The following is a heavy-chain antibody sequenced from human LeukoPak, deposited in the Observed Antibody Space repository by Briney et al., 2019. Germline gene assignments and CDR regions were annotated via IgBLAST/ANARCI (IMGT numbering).Heavy chain of an antibody. Sequence: PSETLSLTCAVSGGSISSNWWSWVRQPPGKGLEWIGEIYHSGTTNSNPSLRSRVTISIDKSKNQFSLKLSSMTAADTAVYYCARRSMVRTVGYYYGMDVWGQGTTVTVSS. CDR1: GGSISSNW. J-gene: IGHJ6*02. D-gene: IGHD4/OR15-4a*01. V-gene: IGHV4-4*02. CDR2: IYHSGTT. CDR3: ARRSMVRTVGYYYGMDV.